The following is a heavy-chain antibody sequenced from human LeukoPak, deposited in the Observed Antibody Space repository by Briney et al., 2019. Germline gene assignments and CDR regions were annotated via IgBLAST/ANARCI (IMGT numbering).Heavy chain of an antibody. V-gene: IGHV1-18*01. D-gene: IGHD3-3*01. CDR1: GYTFTSYG. Sequence: ASVNVSCKASGYTFTSYGISWVRQAPGQGLEWMGWISAYNGNTNYAQKLQGRVTMTTDTSTSTAYMELRSLRSDDTAVYYCARDMGGGFWSGYYVYYYGMDVWGQGTTVTVSS. J-gene: IGHJ6*02. CDR3: ARDMGGGFWSGYYVYYYGMDV. CDR2: ISAYNGNT.